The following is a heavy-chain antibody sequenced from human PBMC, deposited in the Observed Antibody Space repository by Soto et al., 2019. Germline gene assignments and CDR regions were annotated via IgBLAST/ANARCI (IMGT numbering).Heavy chain of an antibody. V-gene: IGHV3-9*01. CDR2: ISWNSGSI. Sequence: EVQLVESGGGLVQPGRSLRLSCAASGFTFDDYAMHWVRQAPGKGLEWVSGISWNSGSIGYADSVKGRFTISRDNAKNSLYLQMNSLRAEDTALYYCAKDLEWELYSSQFDYWGQGTLVTVSS. CDR1: GFTFDDYA. D-gene: IGHD1-26*01. J-gene: IGHJ4*02. CDR3: AKDLEWELYSSQFDY.